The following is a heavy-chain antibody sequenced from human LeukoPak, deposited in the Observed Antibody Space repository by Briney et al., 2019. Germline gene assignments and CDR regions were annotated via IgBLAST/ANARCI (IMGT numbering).Heavy chain of an antibody. D-gene: IGHD2-15*01. CDR1: VTVRSNY. Sequence: GGSLRLSCAASVTVRSNYMSWVRQAPGKGLEWVSVIFSGGSTSYADSVKGRFTISRDDSKNTVYLQIDGLRTEDTGVYYCATNVVVVAATGVLDVWGQGTMVTVSS. J-gene: IGHJ3*01. V-gene: IGHV3-53*05. CDR2: IFSGGST. CDR3: ATNVVVVAATGVLDV.